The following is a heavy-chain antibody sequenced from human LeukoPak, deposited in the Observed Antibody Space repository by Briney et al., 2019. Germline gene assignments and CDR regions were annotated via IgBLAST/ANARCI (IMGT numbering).Heavy chain of an antibody. CDR2: IYYSGST. Sequence: SETLSLTCTVSGGSISSYYWSWIRQPPGKGLEWIGYIYYSGSTNYNPSLKSRVTISVDTSKNQFSLKLSSVTAADTAVYYCARVRSSSGWYFYAFDIWGQGTMVTVSS. CDR1: GGSISSYY. J-gene: IGHJ3*02. D-gene: IGHD6-19*01. V-gene: IGHV4-59*01. CDR3: ARVRSSSGWYFYAFDI.